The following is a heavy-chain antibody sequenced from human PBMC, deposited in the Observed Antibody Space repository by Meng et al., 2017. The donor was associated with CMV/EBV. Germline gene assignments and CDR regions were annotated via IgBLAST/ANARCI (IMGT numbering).Heavy chain of an antibody. J-gene: IGHJ3*02. V-gene: IGHV1-2*02. CDR3: APAYYYDSSGYFDAFDI. CDR2: INPNSGGT. D-gene: IGHD3-22*01. CDR1: GYTFTGYY. Sequence: SVKVSCKASGYTFTGYYMHWVRQAPGQGLEWMGWINPNSGGTNYAQKFQGRVTMTRDTSISTAYMELSRLRSDDTAVYYCAPAYYYDSSGYFDAFDIWGQGTMVTVSS.